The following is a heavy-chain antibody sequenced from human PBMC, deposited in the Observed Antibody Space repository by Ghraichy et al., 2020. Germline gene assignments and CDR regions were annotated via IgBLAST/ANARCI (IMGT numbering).Heavy chain of an antibody. J-gene: IGHJ4*02. CDR3: AKDQSYDSSGYYNY. CDR2: ISGSGGST. V-gene: IGHV3-23*01. D-gene: IGHD3-22*01. Sequence: GGSLRLSCAASGFTFSSYAMSWVRQAPGKGLEWVSAISGSGGSTYYADSVKGRFTISRDNSKNTLYLQMNSLRAEDTAVYYCAKDQSYDSSGYYNYWGQGTLVTVSS. CDR1: GFTFSSYA.